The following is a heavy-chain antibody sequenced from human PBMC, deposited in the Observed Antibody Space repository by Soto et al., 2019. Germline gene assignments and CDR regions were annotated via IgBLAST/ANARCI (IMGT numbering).Heavy chain of an antibody. D-gene: IGHD5-18*01. J-gene: IGHJ5*02. V-gene: IGHV4-4*07. Sequence: LSLTCTVSGGSISSYYWSWIRQPAGKGLEWIGRIYTSGSTNYNPSLKSRVTMSVDTSKNQFSLKLSSVTAADTAVYYCAREIREYSYGLDWFDPWGQGTLVTVSS. CDR3: AREIREYSYGLDWFDP. CDR1: GGSISSYY. CDR2: IYTSGST.